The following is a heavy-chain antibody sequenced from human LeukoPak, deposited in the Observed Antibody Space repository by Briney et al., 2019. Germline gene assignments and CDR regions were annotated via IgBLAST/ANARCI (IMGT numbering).Heavy chain of an antibody. V-gene: IGHV4-34*01. J-gene: IGHJ5*02. CDR2: INHSGST. CDR1: GWSFSGYY. D-gene: IGHD3-3*01. CDR3: ASCFFARISIFGVGGLGHFDH. Sequence: SETLSLTCAVHGWSFSGYYWSWIRQPPGKGLEWIGEINHSGSTNYNPSLKSRVTISVDTSNNQFSFKPSSVLAADPAVFYFASCFFARISIFGVGGLGHFDHWGQGTLVTVSS.